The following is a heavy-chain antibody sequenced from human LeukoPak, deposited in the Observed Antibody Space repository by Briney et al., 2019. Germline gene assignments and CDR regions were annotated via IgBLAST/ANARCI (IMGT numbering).Heavy chain of an antibody. D-gene: IGHD3-16*01. CDR2: IYYSGGT. CDR3: AREGGRLGELGLFDY. J-gene: IGHJ4*02. V-gene: IGHV4-59*01. CDR1: GGSISSYY. Sequence: PSETLSLTCTVSGGSISSYYWSWIRQPPGKGLEWIGYIYYSGGTNYNPSLKSRVTISVDTSKNQFSLKLSSVTAADTAVYYCAREGGRLGELGLFDYWGQGTLVTVSS.